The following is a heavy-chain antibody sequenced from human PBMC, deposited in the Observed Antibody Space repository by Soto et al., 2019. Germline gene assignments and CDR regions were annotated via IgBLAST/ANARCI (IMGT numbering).Heavy chain of an antibody. Sequence: SETLSLTCAVYGGSFSGYIWSWIRQPPGKGLQWIGQISHSGSANYNPSLKSRVTISVHTSNSQFSLELSSVTAADTAVYYCASGLISGSHYSGGWYYFDSWGQGTRVTVS. V-gene: IGHV4-34*01. J-gene: IGHJ4*02. CDR2: ISHSGSA. CDR1: GGSFSGYI. D-gene: IGHD1-26*01. CDR3: ASGLISGSHYSGGWYYFDS.